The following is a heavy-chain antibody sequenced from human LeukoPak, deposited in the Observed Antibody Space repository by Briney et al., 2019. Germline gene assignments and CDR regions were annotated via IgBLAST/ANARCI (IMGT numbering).Heavy chain of an antibody. CDR3: SRGGDNYRAMI. V-gene: IGHV4-59*01. CDR1: GDSMSSYY. J-gene: IGHJ3*02. D-gene: IGHD1-20*01. Sequence: PSETLSLTCSVSGDSMSSYYWSWIRQPPEKGLEWIGYIHYSGATSYNPSLKSRVTISIDTSKNQFSLNLGSVTAADTAMYYCSRGGDNYRAMIWGQGTMVAVSS. CDR2: IHYSGAT.